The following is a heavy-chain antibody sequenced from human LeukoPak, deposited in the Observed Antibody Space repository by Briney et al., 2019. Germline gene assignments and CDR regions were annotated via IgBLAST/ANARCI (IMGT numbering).Heavy chain of an antibody. Sequence: SETLSLTCTVSGVSISSYYWSWIRQPAGKGLEWIGRIHTSGSTNYNPSLKSRVTMSEDTSKNQFSLKLSSVSAADTAVYYCARIVSSLGLYDAFDIWGQGTMVTVSS. J-gene: IGHJ3*02. CDR3: ARIVSSLGLYDAFDI. V-gene: IGHV4-4*07. CDR1: GVSISSYY. CDR2: IHTSGST. D-gene: IGHD3-16*01.